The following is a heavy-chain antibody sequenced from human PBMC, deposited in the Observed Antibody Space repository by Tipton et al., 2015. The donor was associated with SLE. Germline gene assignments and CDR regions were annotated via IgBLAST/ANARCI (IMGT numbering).Heavy chain of an antibody. CDR2: ITNSGSKT. D-gene: IGHD3-10*01. CDR3: AKRGGGTQFDD. V-gene: IGHV3-23*01. J-gene: IGHJ4*02. Sequence: SLRLSCAASGFTFNYYAMSWVRQAPGKGLEWVSSITNSGSKTYYADSVKGRFTISRDNSKNTLSLQMNSLRVDDTAVYYCAKRGGGTQFDDWGQGTLVSVSS. CDR1: GFTFNYYA.